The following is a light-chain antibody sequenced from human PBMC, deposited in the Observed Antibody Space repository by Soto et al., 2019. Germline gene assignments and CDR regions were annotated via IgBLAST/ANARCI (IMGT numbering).Light chain of an antibody. V-gene: IGKV3-15*01. CDR2: GAS. Sequence: VMTQSPATLSVSPGERATLSCRASQSISSNLAWYQQKPGQAPTLLFYGASTRASGVPARFSGGGSGTEFTLTISNLQSEDFGVYYCHQYNGWPRTFGQGTKVDIK. J-gene: IGKJ1*01. CDR3: HQYNGWPRT. CDR1: QSISSN.